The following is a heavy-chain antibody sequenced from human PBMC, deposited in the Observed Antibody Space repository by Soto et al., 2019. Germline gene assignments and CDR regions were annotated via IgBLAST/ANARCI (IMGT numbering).Heavy chain of an antibody. CDR2: VYFNGNT. CDR3: ASVTFGGVVLAH. J-gene: IGHJ4*02. V-gene: IGHV4-59*01. D-gene: IGHD3-16*01. CDR1: AASFSKYY. Sequence: SETLSLTCTVSAASFSKYYWTWIRQPPGKGLEWIGYVYFNGNTNYNPSLKRRVSISIDTSKNQISLTLNSVTAADTAVYYCASVTFGGVVLAHWGQGTPVTVS.